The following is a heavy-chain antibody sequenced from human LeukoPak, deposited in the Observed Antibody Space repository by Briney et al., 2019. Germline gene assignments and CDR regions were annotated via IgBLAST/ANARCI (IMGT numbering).Heavy chain of an antibody. Sequence: PSQTLSLTCTVSGGSISSGSYYWSWIRQPAGKGLEWIGRIHTRGNTNYNPSLKSRVTMSVDTSKNQFSLKLSSVTAADTALYYCLGEVAVIITGVGIDYWGQGTLVTVSS. CDR2: IHTRGNT. V-gene: IGHV4-61*02. CDR3: LGEVAVIITGVGIDY. CDR1: GGSISSGSYY. D-gene: IGHD3-22*01. J-gene: IGHJ4*02.